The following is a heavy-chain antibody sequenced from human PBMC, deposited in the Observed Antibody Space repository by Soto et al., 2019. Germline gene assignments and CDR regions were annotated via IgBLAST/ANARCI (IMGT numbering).Heavy chain of an antibody. CDR1: GFTFSSYG. J-gene: IGHJ4*02. Sequence: GGSLRLSCAASGFTFSSYGMHWVRQAPGKGLEWVAVISYDGSNKYYADSVKGRFTISRDNSKNTLYLQMNSLRAEDTAVYYCAKGRGYSGYEFDYWGQGTLVTSPQ. CDR2: ISYDGSNK. CDR3: AKGRGYSGYEFDY. V-gene: IGHV3-30*18. D-gene: IGHD5-12*01.